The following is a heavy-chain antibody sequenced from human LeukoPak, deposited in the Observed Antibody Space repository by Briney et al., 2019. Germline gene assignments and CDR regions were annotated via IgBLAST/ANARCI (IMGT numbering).Heavy chain of an antibody. CDR2: ISYDGSNK. V-gene: IGHV3-30*18. J-gene: IGHJ4*02. D-gene: IGHD6-19*01. CDR3: AKGQDPQWLVLIDY. Sequence: GGSLRLSCAASGFTFSSYGMHWVRQAPGKGLEWVAVISYDGSNKYYADSVKGRFTISRDNSKNTLYLQMNSLRAEDTAVYYCAKGQDPQWLVLIDYWGQGTLVTVSS. CDR1: GFTFSSYG.